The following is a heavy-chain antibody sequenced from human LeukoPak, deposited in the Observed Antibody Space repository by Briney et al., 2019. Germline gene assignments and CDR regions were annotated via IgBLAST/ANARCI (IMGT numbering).Heavy chain of an antibody. CDR3: ARVPPRFLEPFDY. Sequence: SETLSLTCAVYGGSFSGYCWSWIRQPPGKGLEWIGEINHSGSTNYNPSLKSRVTISVDTSKNQFSLKLSSVTAADTAVYYCARVPPRFLEPFDYWGQGTLVTVSS. J-gene: IGHJ4*02. CDR1: GGSFSGYC. V-gene: IGHV4-34*01. D-gene: IGHD3-3*01. CDR2: INHSGST.